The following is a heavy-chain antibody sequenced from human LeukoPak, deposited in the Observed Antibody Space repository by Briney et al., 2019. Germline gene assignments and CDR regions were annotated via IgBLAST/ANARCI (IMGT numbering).Heavy chain of an antibody. V-gene: IGHV4-59*08. Sequence: SETLSLTCTVSGGSISSYYWSWIRQPPGKGLEWFGYIYYSGSTNYNPSLKSRVTISVDTSKNQFSLKLSSVTAADTAVYYCASSVYCSSTNCYWFDPWGQGTLVTVSS. CDR1: GGSISSYY. J-gene: IGHJ5*02. D-gene: IGHD2-2*01. CDR3: ASSVYCSSTNCYWFDP. CDR2: IYYSGST.